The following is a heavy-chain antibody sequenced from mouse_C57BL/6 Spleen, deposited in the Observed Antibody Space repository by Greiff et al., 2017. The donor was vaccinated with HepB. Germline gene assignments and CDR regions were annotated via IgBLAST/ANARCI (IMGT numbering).Heavy chain of an antibody. CDR3: ARQNTAY. Sequence: EVQVVESGGDLVKPGGSLKLSCAASGFTFSSYGMSWVRQTPDKRLEWVATISSGGSYTYYPDSVKGRFTISRDNAKNTLYLQMSSLKSEDTAMYYCARQNTAYWGQGTLVTVSA. CDR2: ISSGGSYT. D-gene: IGHD5-2*01. J-gene: IGHJ3*01. CDR1: GFTFSSYG. V-gene: IGHV5-6*01.